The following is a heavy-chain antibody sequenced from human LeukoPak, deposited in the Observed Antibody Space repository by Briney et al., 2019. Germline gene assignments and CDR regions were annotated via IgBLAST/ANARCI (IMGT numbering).Heavy chain of an antibody. CDR3: TTDRQDYYMDV. Sequence: GASVRVSCKVSGYTFTELSMHWVRQAPGKGLEWMGGFDPEDGEAVYAQKFQGRVTMTEDTSTDTAFMDLSGLRSEDTAVYYCTTDRQDYYMDVWGKGTTVTVSS. CDR1: GYTFTELS. CDR2: FDPEDGEA. V-gene: IGHV1-24*01. J-gene: IGHJ6*03.